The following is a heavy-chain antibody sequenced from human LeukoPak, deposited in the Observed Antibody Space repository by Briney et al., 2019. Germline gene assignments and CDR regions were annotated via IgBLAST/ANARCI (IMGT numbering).Heavy chain of an antibody. CDR2: IIAYNGNT. Sequence: ASVKVSCKASGYTFTSYGISWVRQAPGQGLEWMGWIIAYNGNTNYAQKLQGRVTMTTDTSTSTAYMELRSLRSDDTAVYYCARHPTYYYDSSALTPYFDYWGQGTLVTVSS. D-gene: IGHD3-22*01. CDR1: GYTFTSYG. V-gene: IGHV1-18*01. J-gene: IGHJ4*02. CDR3: ARHPTYYYDSSALTPYFDY.